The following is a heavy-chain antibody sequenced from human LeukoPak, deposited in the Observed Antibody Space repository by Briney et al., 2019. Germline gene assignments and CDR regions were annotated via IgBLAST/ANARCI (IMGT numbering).Heavy chain of an antibody. CDR3: ARLGYCSGGSCYYMDV. D-gene: IGHD2-15*01. V-gene: IGHV3-23*01. CDR1: GFTFSSYG. J-gene: IGHJ6*03. CDR2: ISGSGGST. Sequence: GGSLRLSCAASGFTFSSYGMSWVRQAPGKGLEWVSAISGSGGSTYYADSVKGRFTISRDNSKNTLYLQMNSLRAEDTALYYCARLGYCSGGSCYYMDVWGKGTTVTVSS.